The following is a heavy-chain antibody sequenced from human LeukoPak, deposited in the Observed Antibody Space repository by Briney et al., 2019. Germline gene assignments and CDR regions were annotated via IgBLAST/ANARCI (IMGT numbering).Heavy chain of an antibody. Sequence: PGGSLRLSCAASGFSFSSYGMHWVRQAPAKGLEWVAFIRYDGSSKHYADSVKGRFTISRDNSKHTLYLQMNSLRVEDTAVYYCAKSGNDNDFDYWGQGTLVTVSS. V-gene: IGHV3-30*02. CDR1: GFSFSSYG. CDR3: AKSGNDNDFDY. CDR2: IRYDGSSK. D-gene: IGHD5-12*01. J-gene: IGHJ4*02.